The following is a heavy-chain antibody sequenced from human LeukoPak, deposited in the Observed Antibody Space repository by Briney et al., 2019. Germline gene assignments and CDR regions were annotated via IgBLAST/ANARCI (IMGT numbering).Heavy chain of an antibody. J-gene: IGHJ4*02. V-gene: IGHV3-23*01. CDR3: ATPRSGNYWGIFAY. CDR1: GFTFSSYA. Sequence: GGSLRLSCAASGFTFSSYAMSWVRQAPGKGLEWVSVISGSGGSTYYADSVKGRFTISRDNSKNTLYLQMNSLRAKDPAVYYCATPRSGNYWGIFAYWGQGTLVTVSS. D-gene: IGHD1-26*01. CDR2: ISGSGGST.